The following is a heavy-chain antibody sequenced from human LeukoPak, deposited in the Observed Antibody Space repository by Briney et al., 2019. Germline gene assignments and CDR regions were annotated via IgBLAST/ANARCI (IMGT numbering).Heavy chain of an antibody. D-gene: IGHD3-9*01. V-gene: IGHV4-59*08. Sequence: SETLSLTCTVSGGSISSYYWSWIRQPPGKGLEWIGYIYYSGSTNYNPSLKSRVTISVDTSKNQFSLKLSSVTAADTAVYYCARKLRYFDWLKGYFDYWGQGTLVTVSS. CDR3: ARKLRYFDWLKGYFDY. J-gene: IGHJ4*02. CDR1: GGSISSYY. CDR2: IYYSGST.